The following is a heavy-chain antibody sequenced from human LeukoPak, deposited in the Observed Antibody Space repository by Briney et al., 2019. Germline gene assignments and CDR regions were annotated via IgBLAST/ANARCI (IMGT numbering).Heavy chain of an antibody. CDR1: GFTFSSYW. J-gene: IGHJ4*02. CDR3: ARDPIIIVPAALDY. CDR2: INSDGTT. V-gene: IGHV3-74*01. Sequence: SGGSLRLSCAASGFTFSSYWMHWVHQAPGKGLVWVSRINSDGTTSYADSVKGRFTISRDNVKNTLYLQMNSLRAEDTAVYYCARDPIIIVPAALDYWGQGTLVTVSS. D-gene: IGHD2-2*01.